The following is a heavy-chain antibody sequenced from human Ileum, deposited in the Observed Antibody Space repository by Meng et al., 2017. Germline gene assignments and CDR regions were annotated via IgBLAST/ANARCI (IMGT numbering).Heavy chain of an antibody. J-gene: IGHJ4*02. V-gene: IGHV3-23*01. Sequence: GESLKISCAASGFTFSSYAMGWVRQAPGKGLEWVSGIRYSGYDTYYADSVKGRFTLSRDNSKNTLYLQMNSLRAEDTAVYYCAKTGSNGWYLDYWGQGTLVTVSS. D-gene: IGHD6-19*01. CDR1: GFTFSSYA. CDR2: IRYSGYDT. CDR3: AKTGSNGWYLDY.